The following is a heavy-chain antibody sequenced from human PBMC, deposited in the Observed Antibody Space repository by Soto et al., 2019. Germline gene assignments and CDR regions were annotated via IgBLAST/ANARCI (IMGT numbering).Heavy chain of an antibody. CDR2: ISAYNGNT. CDR1: GYTFTSYG. V-gene: IGHV1-18*01. CDR3: ARGRQQLVLKRGHDAFDI. J-gene: IGHJ3*02. Sequence: GASVKVSCKASGYTFTSYGISWVRQAPGQGLEWMGWISAYNGNTNYAQKLQGRVTMTTDTSTSTAYMELKSLRSDDTAVYYCARGRQQLVLKRGHDAFDIWGQGTMVTVSS. D-gene: IGHD6-13*01.